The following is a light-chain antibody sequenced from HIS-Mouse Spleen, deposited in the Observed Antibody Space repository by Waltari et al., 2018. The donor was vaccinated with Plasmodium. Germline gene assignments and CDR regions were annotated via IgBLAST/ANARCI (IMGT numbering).Light chain of an antibody. J-gene: IGLJ2*01. V-gene: IGLV2-8*01. Sequence: QSALTQPPSASGSPGQSVTISCTGTSSAVGGYNYVSWYQQHPGKAPTLMIYEVSKRASGVPDRFSGSKSGNTASLTVSGLQAEDEADYYCSSYAGSNNLVFGGGTKLTVL. CDR2: EVS. CDR3: SSYAGSNNLV. CDR1: SSAVGGYNY.